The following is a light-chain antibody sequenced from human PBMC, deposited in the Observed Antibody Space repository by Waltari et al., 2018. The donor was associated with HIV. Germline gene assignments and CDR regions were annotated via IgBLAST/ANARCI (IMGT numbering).Light chain of an antibody. J-gene: IGLJ2*01. CDR1: SSDVGDYNY. V-gene: IGLV2-8*01. Sequence: QSALTQPPSASGSPGQSVTISCTGTSSDVGDYNYVSWYQHHPGKAPKLMIYEVTTRPSGVPDRFSGSKSGNTASLTISGLQAEDEADYYCSSYATSSASVVFGGGTKLTVL. CDR2: EVT. CDR3: SSYATSSASVV.